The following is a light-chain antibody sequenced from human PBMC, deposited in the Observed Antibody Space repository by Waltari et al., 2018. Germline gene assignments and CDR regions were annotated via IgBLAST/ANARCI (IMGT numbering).Light chain of an antibody. CDR2: EVS. CDR1: SSDVGNYDV. CDR3: CSFAESDTWV. J-gene: IGLJ3*02. V-gene: IGLV2-23*02. Sequence: QSALTQTASVSGSPGQSITISCTGVSSDVGNYDVVSWYHKHPDKPPTLIVYEVSKRPSGVSDRLSGSKSGNTASLTISGLQAEDEADYYCCSFAESDTWVFGGGTKVTVL.